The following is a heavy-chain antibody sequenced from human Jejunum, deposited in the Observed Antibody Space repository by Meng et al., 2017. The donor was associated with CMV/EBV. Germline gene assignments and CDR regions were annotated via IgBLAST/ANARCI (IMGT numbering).Heavy chain of an antibody. D-gene: IGHD6-19*01. CDR3: ARVLVAGRAEFHY. J-gene: IGHJ4*02. CDR2: INPAGGGT. CDR1: GYTLTTYH. Sequence: ASGYTLTTYHMHWLRQAPGQGPEWMGIINPAGGGTNYARKFQGRVTMTRDTSTNTVYLELSSLRSDDTAVYYCARVLVAGRAEFHYWGQGTLVTVSS. V-gene: IGHV1-46*01.